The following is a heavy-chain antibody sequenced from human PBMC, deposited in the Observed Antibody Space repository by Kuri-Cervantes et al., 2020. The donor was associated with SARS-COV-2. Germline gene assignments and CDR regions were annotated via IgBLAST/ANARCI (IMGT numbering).Heavy chain of an antibody. J-gene: IGHJ4*02. CDR2: INSDGSST. CDR3: ARDLYYDSSGFDY. CDR1: GFTFSNYA. V-gene: IGHV3-74*01. Sequence: GGSLRLSCAASGFTFSNYAMSWVRQAPGKGLVWVSRINSDGSSTSYADSVKGRFTISRDNAKNTLYLQMNSLRAEDTAVYYCARDLYYDSSGFDYWGQGTLVTVSS. D-gene: IGHD3-22*01.